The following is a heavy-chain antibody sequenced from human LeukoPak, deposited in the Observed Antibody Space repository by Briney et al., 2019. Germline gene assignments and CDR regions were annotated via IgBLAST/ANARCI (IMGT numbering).Heavy chain of an antibody. D-gene: IGHD3-3*01. Sequence: SETLSLTCAVYGGSFSGYYWSWIRQPPGKGLEWIGEINHSGSTNYNPSLKSRVTISVGTSKNQFSLKLSSVTAADTAVYYCARGNYDFWSGYYTGYYYYMDVWGKGTTVTVSS. CDR3: ARGNYDFWSGYYTGYYYYMDV. CDR2: INHSGST. CDR1: GGSFSGYY. J-gene: IGHJ6*03. V-gene: IGHV4-34*01.